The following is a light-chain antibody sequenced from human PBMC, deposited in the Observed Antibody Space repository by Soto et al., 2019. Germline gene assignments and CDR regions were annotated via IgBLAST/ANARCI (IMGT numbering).Light chain of an antibody. V-gene: IGKV1-13*02. CDR2: GAS. Sequence: AIELTQSPSSLSSSVGDRATLSCRASQGVATFLAWYQQKPGKAPMLLIYGASTIYSGVPARFSGSGSGTDFTLTISSLQTEDFATYYCQQLNSFPIPFGEGTKVDIK. CDR3: QQLNSFPIP. J-gene: IGKJ1*01. CDR1: QGVATF.